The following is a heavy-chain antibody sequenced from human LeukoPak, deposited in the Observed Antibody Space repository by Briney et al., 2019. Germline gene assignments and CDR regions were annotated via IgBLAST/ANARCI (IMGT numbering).Heavy chain of an antibody. Sequence: GGSLRLSCAASGFTFDDSAMHWVRQAPGKGLEWVSGISWNSGDIVYADSVKGRFTISRDNAKNSLYLQMNSLRAEDTALYYCAVRGVLGAFNIWGQGTMVTVSS. CDR3: AVRGVLGAFNI. J-gene: IGHJ3*02. CDR2: ISWNSGDI. V-gene: IGHV3-9*01. D-gene: IGHD3-10*01. CDR1: GFTFDDSA.